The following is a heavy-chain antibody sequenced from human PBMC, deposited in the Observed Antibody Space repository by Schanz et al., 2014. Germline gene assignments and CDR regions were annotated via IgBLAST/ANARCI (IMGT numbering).Heavy chain of an antibody. Sequence: EVQLVESGGGLVQPGGSLRLSCAASGFSFSRYSMNWVRQAPGKGLEWISYITYNGGTIYYADSVKGRFTMSRDNAKNSVFLQMNSLRAEDTAVYYCVRDSFFAFDYWGQGTLVTVSS. J-gene: IGHJ4*02. CDR2: ITYNGGTI. CDR1: GFSFSRYS. D-gene: IGHD3-3*01. V-gene: IGHV3-48*01. CDR3: VRDSFFAFDY.